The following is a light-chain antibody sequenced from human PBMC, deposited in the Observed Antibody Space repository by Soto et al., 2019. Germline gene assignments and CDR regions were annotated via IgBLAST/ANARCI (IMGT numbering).Light chain of an antibody. J-gene: IGLJ2*01. CDR1: SSDIGAYNF. CDR2: DVN. V-gene: IGLV2-14*03. Sequence: QSALTQPASVSGSPGQSITICCTGTSSDIGAYNFVSWYQQHPGKAPKLMLYDVNIRPSGVSNRFSGSKSGNTASLTISGLQAEDEADYYCTSWTTSTTMIFGGGTKLTVL. CDR3: TSWTTSTTMI.